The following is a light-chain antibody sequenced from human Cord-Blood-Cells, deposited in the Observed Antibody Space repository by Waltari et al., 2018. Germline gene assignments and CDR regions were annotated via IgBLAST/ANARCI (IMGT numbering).Light chain of an antibody. CDR3: SSYAGSNNFV. CDR2: EVS. J-gene: IGLJ1*01. Sequence: QSALTQPPSASGSPGQSVTLSCTGTSSDVGGYNYVSWYQQHPGKAPKLMIYEVSKRHSGVPDRFSGSKSGNTASLTVSGLQAEDEADYYCSSYAGSNNFVFGTGTKVTVL. CDR1: SSDVGGYNY. V-gene: IGLV2-8*01.